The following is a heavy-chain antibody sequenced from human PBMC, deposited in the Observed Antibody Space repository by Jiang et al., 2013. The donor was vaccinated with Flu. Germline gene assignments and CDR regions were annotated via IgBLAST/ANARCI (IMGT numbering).Heavy chain of an antibody. CDR2: IHFGRIT. CDR1: GGSISGSY. V-gene: IGHV4-59*01. CDR3: VRGFYHYEDSGYYFDS. D-gene: IGHD3-22*01. Sequence: GLVKPSETLSLSCSVSGGSISGSYLTWIRQSPGKGLEWIGYIHFGRITSYSPSLKSRVTISEDSSKKQFSLNLTSVTAADTAIYYCVRGFYHYEDSGYYFDSWGPGILVTVSS. J-gene: IGHJ4*02.